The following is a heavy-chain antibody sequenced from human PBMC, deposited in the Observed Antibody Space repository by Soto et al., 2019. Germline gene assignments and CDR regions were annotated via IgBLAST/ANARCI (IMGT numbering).Heavy chain of an antibody. CDR2: ISYDGSNK. CDR1: GFTFSSYA. J-gene: IGHJ4*02. V-gene: IGHV3-30-3*01. CDR3: ARSIRHTVTSPLDC. D-gene: IGHD4-4*01. Sequence: QVQLVESGGGVVQPGRSLRLSCAASGFTFSSYAMHWVRQAPGKGLEWVALISYDGSNKFYADSVKGRFTISRDNSKNTLYLQMNSLRAEDTAVYYCARSIRHTVTSPLDCWGQGTLVTVSS.